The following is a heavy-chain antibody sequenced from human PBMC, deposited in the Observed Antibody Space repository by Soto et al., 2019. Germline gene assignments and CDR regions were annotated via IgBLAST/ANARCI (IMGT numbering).Heavy chain of an antibody. CDR3: ARGPYSSSWYWFDP. Sequence: ASVKVSCKASGYTFTGYYMHWVLQAPGQGLEWMGWINPNSGGTNYAQKFQGWVTMTRDTSISTAYMELSRLRSDDTAVYYCARGPYSSSWYWFDPWGQGTLVTVSS. D-gene: IGHD6-13*01. CDR2: INPNSGGT. J-gene: IGHJ5*02. V-gene: IGHV1-2*04. CDR1: GYTFTGYY.